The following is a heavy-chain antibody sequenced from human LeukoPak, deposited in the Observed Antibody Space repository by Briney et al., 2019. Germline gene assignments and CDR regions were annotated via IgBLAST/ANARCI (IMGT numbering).Heavy chain of an antibody. D-gene: IGHD3-3*01. CDR3: ARGRRVTIFGVVTPFDY. CDR1: GGAFSSYA. J-gene: IGHJ4*02. Sequence: SVKVSCKASGGAFSSYAISWVRQAPGQGLEWMGGIIPIFGTANYAQKFQGRVTITAVESTSTAYMELSSLRSEDTAVYYCARGRRVTIFGVVTPFDYWGQGTLVTVSS. V-gene: IGHV1-69*13. CDR2: IIPIFGTA.